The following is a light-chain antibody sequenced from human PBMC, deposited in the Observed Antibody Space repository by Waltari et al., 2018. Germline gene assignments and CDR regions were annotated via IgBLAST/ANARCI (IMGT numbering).Light chain of an antibody. V-gene: IGKV3-11*01. CDR3: QQRSNWPLT. Sequence: EIVLTQSPATLSLSPGERATLSCRASQSVSSSLAWYQQKPGQAPRLLIYDASNRATGIPARFSGSGSGTDFTVTISSLEPEDFAVYYCQQRSNWPLTFGGGTKVEIK. CDR2: DAS. CDR1: QSVSSS. J-gene: IGKJ4*01.